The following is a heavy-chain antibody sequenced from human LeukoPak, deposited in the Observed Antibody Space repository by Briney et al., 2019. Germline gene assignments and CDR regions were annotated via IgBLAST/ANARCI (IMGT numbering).Heavy chain of an antibody. CDR2: IIPIFGTA. CDR1: GGTFSSYA. D-gene: IGHD7-27*01. Sequence: SVKVSCKASGGTFSSYAISWVRQAPGQGLEWMGGIIPIFGTANYAQKFRGRVTITADESTSTAYMELSSLRSEDTAVYYCARGLNWGSGDSFDIWGQGTMVTVSS. V-gene: IGHV1-69*13. CDR3: ARGLNWGSGDSFDI. J-gene: IGHJ3*02.